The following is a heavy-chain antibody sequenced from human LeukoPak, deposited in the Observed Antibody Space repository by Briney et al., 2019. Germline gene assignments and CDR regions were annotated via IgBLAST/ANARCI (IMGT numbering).Heavy chain of an antibody. CDR1: GLTVSSSH. CDR2: IKSGSNT. D-gene: IGHD7-27*01. V-gene: IGHV3-66*02. J-gene: IGHJ4*02. Sequence: GGTLRLSCAASGLTVSSSHMTWIRQAPRKGLEWVSIIKSGSNTDYADSVKGRFAISRDNSKNTVYLQMNSLRIEDTAVYYCVNLPGGGQWGQGTLVTVSS. CDR3: VNLPGGGQ.